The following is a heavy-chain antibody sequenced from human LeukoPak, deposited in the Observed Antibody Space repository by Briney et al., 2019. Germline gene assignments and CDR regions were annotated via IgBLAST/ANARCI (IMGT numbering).Heavy chain of an antibody. CDR3: ARGGNWNPPKGYYYYYMDV. CDR1: GGTFSSYA. Sequence: SVKVSCKASGGTFSSYAISWVRQAPGQGLEWMGGIVPIFGTANYAQKFQGRVTITTDESTSTAYMELSSLRSEDTAVYYCARGGNWNPPKGYYYYYMDVWGKGTTVTVSS. J-gene: IGHJ6*03. D-gene: IGHD1-20*01. CDR2: IVPIFGTA. V-gene: IGHV1-69*05.